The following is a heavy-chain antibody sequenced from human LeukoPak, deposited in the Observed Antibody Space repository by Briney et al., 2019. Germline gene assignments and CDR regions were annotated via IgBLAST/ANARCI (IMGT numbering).Heavy chain of an antibody. Sequence: GGSLRLSCAASQFSNWVRQAPGKGLEWVAYILDTGSTTSYADSVKGRFTISRDNAKASLYLHMNSLRDEDTAVHYCARSPRNPKVYFDYWGQGALVTVSS. CDR2: ILDTGSTT. D-gene: IGHD1-14*01. CDR1: QFS. J-gene: IGHJ4*02. CDR3: ARSPRNPKVYFDY. V-gene: IGHV3-48*02.